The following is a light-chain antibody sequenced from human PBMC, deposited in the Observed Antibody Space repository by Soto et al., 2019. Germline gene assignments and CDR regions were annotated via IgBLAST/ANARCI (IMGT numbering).Light chain of an antibody. Sequence: DIQMTQSPSYLSASVGDRVTITCRASQSISSYLNWYQQKPGKATKLLIYAASSLQSGVPSRFSGSVSGTDFTLTISSLQPEDFATYYCQQSYSTPKTFGQGTKVEIK. CDR2: AAS. CDR1: QSISSY. CDR3: QQSYSTPKT. J-gene: IGKJ1*01. V-gene: IGKV1-39*01.